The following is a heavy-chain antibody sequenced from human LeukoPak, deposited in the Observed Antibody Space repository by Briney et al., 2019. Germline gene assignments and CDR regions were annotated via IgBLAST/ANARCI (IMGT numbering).Heavy chain of an antibody. CDR2: INPNSGGT. V-gene: IGHV1-2*02. Sequence: ASVKVSCKASGYTFTGYYMHWVRQAPGQGLEWMGWINPNSGGTNYAQKFQGRVTMTRDTSISTAYMELSRLRSDDTAVYYCASANDYVWGSYRRWGQGTLATVSS. CDR1: GYTFTGYY. D-gene: IGHD3-16*02. CDR3: ASANDYVWGSYRR. J-gene: IGHJ4*02.